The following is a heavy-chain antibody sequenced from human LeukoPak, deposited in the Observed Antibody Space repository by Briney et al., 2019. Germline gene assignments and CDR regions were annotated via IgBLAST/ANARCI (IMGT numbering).Heavy chain of an antibody. CDR2: IWYDGSNK. J-gene: IGHJ5*02. CDR3: AKGPFDP. Sequence: PGGSLRLSCAASGFTFSSYGMRWVRQAPGKGLEWVAFIWYDGSNKYYAASVKGRFTISRDNSKNTPYLQMNSIRAEDPAVYYCAKGPFDPWGQGTLVTVSS. V-gene: IGHV3-30*02. CDR1: GFTFSSYG.